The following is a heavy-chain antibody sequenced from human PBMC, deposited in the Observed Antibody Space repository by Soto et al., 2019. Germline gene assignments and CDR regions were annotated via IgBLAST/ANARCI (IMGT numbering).Heavy chain of an antibody. Sequence: SLRLSCAASGLTFSSYGMHWVRQAPGKWLEWVAVIWYDGSDKYYADSGKGRFTISRDNSKNTLYLQMNSLRAEDTAVYYCALSWYSYYFDLWGQGTLVTASS. J-gene: IGHJ4*02. CDR3: ALSWYSYYFDL. CDR2: IWYDGSDK. D-gene: IGHD1-1*01. V-gene: IGHV3-33*08. CDR1: GLTFSSYG.